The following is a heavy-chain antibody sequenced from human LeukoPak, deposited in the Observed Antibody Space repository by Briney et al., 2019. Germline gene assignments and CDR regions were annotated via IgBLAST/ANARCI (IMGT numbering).Heavy chain of an antibody. CDR1: GGSFSGYY. V-gene: IGHV4-34*01. Sequence: SETLSLTCAVYGGSFSGYYWSWIRQPPGKGLEWIGEINHSGSTNYNPSLKSRVTISVDTSKNQFSLKLSSVTAADTAVCYCAREGASYCGGDCYYGGGTDYWGQGTLVTVSS. D-gene: IGHD2-21*02. J-gene: IGHJ4*02. CDR2: INHSGST. CDR3: AREGASYCGGDCYYGGGTDY.